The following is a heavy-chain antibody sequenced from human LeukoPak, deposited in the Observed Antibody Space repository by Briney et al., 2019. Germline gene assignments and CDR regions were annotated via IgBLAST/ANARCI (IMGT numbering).Heavy chain of an antibody. CDR2: ISGGGCST. CDR3: AKETRPDPIVYIQR. J-gene: IGHJ1*01. CDR1: GFTFSYYA. Sequence: GGSLRLSCAASGFTFSYYAMHWVRQAPGKGLAWVSLISGGGCSTYYADSVKGRFTISRDNSKNTLFLQMNSLNADDTAVYYCAKETRPDPIVYIQRGRQGTLVTVSS. V-gene: IGHV3-23*01. D-gene: IGHD2-15*01.